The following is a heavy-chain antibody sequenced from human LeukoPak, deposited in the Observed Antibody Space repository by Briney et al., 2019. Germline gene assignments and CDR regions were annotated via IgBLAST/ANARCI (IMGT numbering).Heavy chain of an antibody. CDR1: GYTFTSYY. CDR3: ARATCSGGSCYQGYYGMDV. Sequence: ASVMVSCKASGYTFTSYYMHWVRQAPGQGLEWMGWISAYNGNTTYAQKLQGRVTMTTDTSTSTAYMELRSLRSDDTAVYYCARATCSGGSCYQGYYGMDVWGQGTTVTVSS. D-gene: IGHD2-15*01. CDR2: ISAYNGNT. J-gene: IGHJ6*02. V-gene: IGHV1-18*04.